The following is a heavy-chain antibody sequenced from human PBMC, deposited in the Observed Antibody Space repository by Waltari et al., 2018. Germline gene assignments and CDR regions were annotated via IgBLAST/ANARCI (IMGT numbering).Heavy chain of an antibody. Sequence: QVQLVESGGGVVQPGRSLRLSCAASGFTFTYFAMHWVRQAPGKGLEWVALISFDGAKIYYTDSVRGRFTISRDNSKNTLYLQMESLKPEDTGVYYCARGGNVVVILAATLDYWGQGALVTVSS. CDR2: ISFDGAKI. CDR3: ARGGNVVVILAATLDY. J-gene: IGHJ4*02. V-gene: IGHV3-30-3*01. CDR1: GFTFTYFA. D-gene: IGHD2-15*01.